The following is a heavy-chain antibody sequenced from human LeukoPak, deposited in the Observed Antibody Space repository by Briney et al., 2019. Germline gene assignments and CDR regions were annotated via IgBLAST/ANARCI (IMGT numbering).Heavy chain of an antibody. CDR1: GYTFTGYY. V-gene: IGHV1-2*02. CDR2: INPNSGGT. J-gene: IGHJ4*02. Sequence: GASVKVSCKGFGYTFTGYYMHWVRQAPGQGLEWMGWINPNSGGTNYAQKFQGRVTMTRDTSISTAYMELSRLRSDDTAVYYCARDLAARGGADYWGQGTLVTVSS. CDR3: ARDLAARGGADY.